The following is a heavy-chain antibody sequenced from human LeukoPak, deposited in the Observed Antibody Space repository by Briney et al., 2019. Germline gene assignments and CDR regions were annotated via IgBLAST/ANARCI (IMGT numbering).Heavy chain of an antibody. CDR1: GFTFSSYS. V-gene: IGHV3-23*01. Sequence: TGGSLRLSCAASGFTFSSYSMTWVRQAPGKGLEWVSVISGSATSTYYADSVKGRFTISRDNAKNSLYLQINSLRVEDTAVYYCARERAGEDAFDIWGQGTMVTVSS. CDR2: ISGSATST. CDR3: ARERAGEDAFDI. D-gene: IGHD7-27*01. J-gene: IGHJ3*02.